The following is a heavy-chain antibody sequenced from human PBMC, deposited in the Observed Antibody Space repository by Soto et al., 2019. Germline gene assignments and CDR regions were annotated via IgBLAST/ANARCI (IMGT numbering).Heavy chain of an antibody. CDR2: IIPIFNSA. Sequence: VKVSCKASGGTFNNYALSWVRQAPGQGLEWMGGIIPIFNSANYAQKFQGRVTITADDSTSTAYMELRSLRPDDTAVYYCAREVTVASYSFDFWGQGTLVTVSS. D-gene: IGHD5-12*01. CDR1: GGTFNNYA. J-gene: IGHJ4*02. CDR3: AREVTVASYSFDF. V-gene: IGHV1-69*13.